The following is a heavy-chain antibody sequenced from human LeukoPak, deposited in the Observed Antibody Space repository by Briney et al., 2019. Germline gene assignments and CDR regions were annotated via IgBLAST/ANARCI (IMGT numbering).Heavy chain of an antibody. CDR1: GFTFSSYA. V-gene: IGHV3-30*14. CDR2: ISYDGSNK. CDR3: ARDPFDY. Sequence: PGGSLRLSCAASGFTFSSYAMHWVRQAPGKGLEWVAVISYDGSNKYYADSVKGRFTISRDNSKNTLYLQMNSLRAEDTAVYYCARDPFDYWGQRTLVTVSS. J-gene: IGHJ4*02.